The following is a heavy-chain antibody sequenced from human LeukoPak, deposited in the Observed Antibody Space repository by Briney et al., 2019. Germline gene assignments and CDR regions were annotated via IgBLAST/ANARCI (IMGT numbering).Heavy chain of an antibody. Sequence: GSLRLSCAASGFTFSGSAIHWVRQASGKGLEWVGRIRSKANSYATSSAASVKGRFTISRDDSKNTAYLQMSSLKTEDTAVYYCTRDYGVLFDYWGQGTLVTVSS. CDR3: TRDYGVLFDY. V-gene: IGHV3-73*01. D-gene: IGHD4-17*01. CDR2: IRSKANSYAT. CDR1: GFTFSGSA. J-gene: IGHJ4*02.